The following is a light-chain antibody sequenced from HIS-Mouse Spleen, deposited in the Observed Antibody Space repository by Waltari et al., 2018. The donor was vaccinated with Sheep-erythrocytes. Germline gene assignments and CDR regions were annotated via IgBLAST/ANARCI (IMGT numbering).Light chain of an antibody. CDR3: QQSYSTPQFT. CDR1: QSISGY. V-gene: IGKV1-39*01. Sequence: DIQMTQSPSSLSASVGDRVTITCRASQSISGYLNWYQQKPGKAPKLLIYAASSLQSGVPSRFSGSGSGTDFTLTISSLQPEDFATYYCQQSYSTPQFTFCPGTKVDIK. J-gene: IGKJ3*01. CDR2: AAS.